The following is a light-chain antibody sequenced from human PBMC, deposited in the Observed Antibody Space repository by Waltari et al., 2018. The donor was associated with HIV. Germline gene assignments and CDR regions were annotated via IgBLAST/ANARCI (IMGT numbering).Light chain of an antibody. V-gene: IGLV4-69*01. CDR1: SGDSNQA. J-gene: IGLJ2*01. CDR2: INSDGSH. Sequence: QVVLTQSPSASASLGASVKLTCTLSSGDSNQAIASPQQQSEKGPRYLMKINSDGSHNKGDGIPDRFSGSSSGAERYLTISSLQSEDEADYYCLTWDTGIGVFGGGTKLTVL. CDR3: LTWDTGIGV.